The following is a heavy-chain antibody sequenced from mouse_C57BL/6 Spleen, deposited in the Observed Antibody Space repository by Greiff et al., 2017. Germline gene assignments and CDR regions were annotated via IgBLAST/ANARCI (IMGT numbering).Heavy chain of an antibody. D-gene: IGHD2-1*01. V-gene: IGHV1-15*01. J-gene: IGHJ3*01. CDR3: TRRDGNSAWFAY. CDR1: GYTFTDYE. Sequence: VQLQQSGAELVRPGASVTLSCKASGYTFTDYEMHWVKQTPVHGLEWIGAIDPETGGTAYNQKFKGKAILTADKSSSTAYMELRSLTSEDSAVYYCTRRDGNSAWFAYWGQGTLVTVSA. CDR2: IDPETGGT.